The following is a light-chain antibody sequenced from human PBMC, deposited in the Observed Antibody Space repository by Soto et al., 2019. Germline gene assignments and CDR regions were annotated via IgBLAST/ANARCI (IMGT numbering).Light chain of an antibody. Sequence: QSVLTQPASVSGSPGQSITISCTGTSSDVGTYNYVTWYQHHPGKAPKLIIYEVSNRPSGGSNRFSGSKSGSTASLTISGLQAEDEADYHCTSYTRDTALVFGTGTKVTVL. J-gene: IGLJ1*01. CDR2: EVS. CDR1: SSDVGTYNY. CDR3: TSYTRDTALV. V-gene: IGLV2-14*01.